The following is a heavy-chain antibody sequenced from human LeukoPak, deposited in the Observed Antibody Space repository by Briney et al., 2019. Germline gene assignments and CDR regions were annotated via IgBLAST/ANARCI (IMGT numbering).Heavy chain of an antibody. V-gene: IGHV3-23*01. Sequence: PGGSLRLSCAASGFTFSSYAMSWVRQAPGKGLEWVSVISGSGESTYYADSVKGRFTISRDNSKNTLYLQMNSLRAEDTAVYYCAKSALGGSYGGPVDYWGQGTLVTVSS. J-gene: IGHJ4*02. CDR3: AKSALGGSYGGPVDY. CDR1: GFTFSSYA. CDR2: ISGSGEST. D-gene: IGHD3-16*01.